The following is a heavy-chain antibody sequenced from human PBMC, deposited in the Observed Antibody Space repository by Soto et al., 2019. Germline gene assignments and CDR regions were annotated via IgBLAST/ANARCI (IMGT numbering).Heavy chain of an antibody. CDR2: IYWDDDK. V-gene: IGHV2-5*02. J-gene: IGHJ4*02. CDR3: AHRPSYCSGGSCYSGFDY. Sequence: QITLKESGPTLVKPTQTLTLTCTFSGFSLSTSGGGVGWIRQPPGQALEWLALIYWDDDKRYSPSLKSRLTITKDTSKNQVVLTMTNMDPVDTATYYCAHRPSYCSGGSCYSGFDYWGQGTLVTVSS. CDR1: GFSLSTSGGG. D-gene: IGHD2-15*01.